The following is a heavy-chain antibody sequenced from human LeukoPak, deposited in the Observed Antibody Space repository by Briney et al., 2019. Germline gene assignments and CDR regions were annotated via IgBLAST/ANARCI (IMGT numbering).Heavy chain of an antibody. V-gene: IGHV3-23*01. CDR3: AKNADRGAYCSGGSCYPYYYYYTDV. J-gene: IGHJ6*03. Sequence: GGSLRLSCAASTFTFSSYAMSWVRQAPGKGLEWVSNINDSGGSTYYADPVKGRFTISRDNSKNTLYLQMNSLRAEDTAVYYCAKNADRGAYCSGGSCYPYYYYYTDVWGEGTTVTVSS. CDR2: INDSGGST. D-gene: IGHD2-15*01. CDR1: TFTFSSYA.